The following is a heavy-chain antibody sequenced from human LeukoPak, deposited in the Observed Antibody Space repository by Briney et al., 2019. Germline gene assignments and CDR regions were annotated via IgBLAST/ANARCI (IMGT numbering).Heavy chain of an antibody. J-gene: IGHJ4*02. V-gene: IGHV4-34*01. CDR3: ARGNSYDY. CDR2: INHSGST. Sequence: SETLSLTCAVYGGSFSGYYWSWIRQPPGKGLEWIGEINHSGSTNHNPSLKSRVTISVDTSKNQFSLKLSSVTAADTAVYYCARGNSYDYWGQGTLVTVSS. D-gene: IGHD4-23*01. CDR1: GGSFSGYY.